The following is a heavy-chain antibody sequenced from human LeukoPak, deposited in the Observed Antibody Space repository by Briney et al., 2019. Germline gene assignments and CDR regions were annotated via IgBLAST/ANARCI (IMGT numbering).Heavy chain of an antibody. V-gene: IGHV1-8*01. CDR3: ARGSGSGWYEDY. CDR2: MNPNSGNT. Sequence: ASVKVSCKASGYTFTSYDINWVRQATGQGLEWMGWMNPNSGNTGYAQKFQGRVTMTRNTSISTAYMELSSLRSEDTAVHYCARGSGSGWYEDYWGQGTLVTVSS. D-gene: IGHD6-19*01. CDR1: GYTFTSYD. J-gene: IGHJ4*02.